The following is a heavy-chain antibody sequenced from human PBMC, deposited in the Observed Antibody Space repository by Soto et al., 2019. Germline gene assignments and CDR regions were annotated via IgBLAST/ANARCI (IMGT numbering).Heavy chain of an antibody. Sequence: QGQLVQSRAELKKPGASVKVSCKASDYTFTRYGISWVRQAPRQGLEWMGWISGYNGDTNYAQKFQGRGTMTIDTSTTTAYMELRSLPSDDTAVYYCAKNGQPPYYYYGMDVWGQGTTVTVSS. D-gene: IGHD2-8*01. CDR2: ISGYNGDT. CDR1: DYTFTRYG. V-gene: IGHV1-18*01. J-gene: IGHJ6*02. CDR3: AKNGQPPYYYYGMDV.